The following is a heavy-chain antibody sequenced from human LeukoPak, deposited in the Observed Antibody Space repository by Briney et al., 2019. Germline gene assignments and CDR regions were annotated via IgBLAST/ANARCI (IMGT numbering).Heavy chain of an antibody. V-gene: IGHV3-7*01. CDR2: IKQDGSER. Sequence: GGSLRLSCAASGFTFSTYWMTWVRRAPGKGLEWVANIKQDGSERYYVDSVKGRFTISRDNDKNSLYLEMNGLRAEDTAVYYCARREGSGTFVFDSWGLGTLVTVSS. CDR1: GFTFSTYW. J-gene: IGHJ4*02. D-gene: IGHD1-26*01. CDR3: ARREGSGTFVFDS.